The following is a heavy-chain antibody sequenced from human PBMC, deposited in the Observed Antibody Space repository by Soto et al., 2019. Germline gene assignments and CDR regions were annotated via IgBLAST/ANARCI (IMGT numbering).Heavy chain of an antibody. Sequence: PSQTLSLTCAICGDSVSINGATWNWIRQSPSRGLEWLGRAYYRSRWRYDYATSVRGRITINPDTSKNQFSLQLNSVTPEDTAVYYCARDPPDFNSGFDYWGQGTPVTVSS. V-gene: IGHV6-1*01. CDR1: GDSVSINGAT. J-gene: IGHJ4*02. D-gene: IGHD2-15*01. CDR3: ARDPPDFNSGFDY. CDR2: AYYRSRWRY.